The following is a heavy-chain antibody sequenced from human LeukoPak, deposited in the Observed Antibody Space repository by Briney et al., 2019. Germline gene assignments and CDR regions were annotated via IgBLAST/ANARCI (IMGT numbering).Heavy chain of an antibody. J-gene: IGHJ4*02. CDR2: VFHTGST. D-gene: IGHD7-27*01. V-gene: IGHV4-4*02. Sequence: SETLSLTCAVSGGSIISNNWWSWVRQTPGKGLEWIGEVFHTGSTNYNPSLKSRVTILMDKSKNHFSLKLNSVTAADTAVYYCVRSGGTLTWVFDYWGQGTLVTVSS. CDR3: VRSGGTLTWVFDY. CDR1: GGSIISNNW.